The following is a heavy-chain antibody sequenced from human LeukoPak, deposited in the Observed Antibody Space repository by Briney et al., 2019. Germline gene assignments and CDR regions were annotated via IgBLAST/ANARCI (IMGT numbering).Heavy chain of an antibody. CDR2: ISYDGSDK. CDR1: GFTISTYG. CDR3: ARGPLGAVATIRGGGFDY. Sequence: GGSLRLSCAASGFTISTYGMHWVRQAPGKGLEWVALISYDGSDKYYADSVKGRFTISRDNSKNTLYLQMNSLRAEDTAVYYCARGPLGAVATIRGGGFDYWGQGTLVTVSS. D-gene: IGHD5-12*01. J-gene: IGHJ4*02. V-gene: IGHV3-30*03.